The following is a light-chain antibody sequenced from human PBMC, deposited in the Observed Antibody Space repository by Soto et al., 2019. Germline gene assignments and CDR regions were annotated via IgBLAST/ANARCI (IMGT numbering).Light chain of an antibody. CDR3: SSYTNINTRACV. CDR1: STDVGGYNY. J-gene: IGLJ1*01. Sequence: QSVLTQPPSAAGSPGQSVTISCTGTSTDVGGYNYVSWYQQYPGKAPKLMIYEVTDRPSGVSNRFSGSKSGNTASLTISGLQAEDEAEYYCSSYTNINTRACVFGTGTKVTVL. CDR2: EVT. V-gene: IGLV2-14*01.